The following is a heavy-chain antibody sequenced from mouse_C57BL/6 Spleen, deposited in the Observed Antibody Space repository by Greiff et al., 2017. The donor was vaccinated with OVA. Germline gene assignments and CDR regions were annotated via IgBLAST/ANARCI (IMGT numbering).Heavy chain of an antibody. CDR3: TTFDYYGSSYVSSWFAY. J-gene: IGHJ3*01. CDR2: IDPEDGDT. Sequence: EVKLQESGAELVRPGASVKLSCTASGFNIKDYYMHWVKQRPEQGLEWIGRIDPEDGDTEYAPKFQGKATMTADTSSNTAYLQLSSLTSEDTAVYYCTTFDYYGSSYVSSWFAYWGQGTLVTVSA. D-gene: IGHD1-1*01. V-gene: IGHV14-1*01. CDR1: GFNIKDYY.